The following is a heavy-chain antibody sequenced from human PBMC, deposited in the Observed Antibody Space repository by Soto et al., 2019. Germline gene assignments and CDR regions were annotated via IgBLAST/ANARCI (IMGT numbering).Heavy chain of an antibody. J-gene: IGHJ4*02. Sequence: PGGPLGLCCAASGFTLSSYGMHWVRQAPGKGLEWVAVISYDGSNKYYADSVKGRFTISRDNSKNTLYLQMNSPRAEDTAVYYCAKDGGALDYWGQGTLVTV. CDR1: GFTLSSYG. CDR2: ISYDGSNK. D-gene: IGHD3-16*01. CDR3: AKDGGALDY. V-gene: IGHV3-30*18.